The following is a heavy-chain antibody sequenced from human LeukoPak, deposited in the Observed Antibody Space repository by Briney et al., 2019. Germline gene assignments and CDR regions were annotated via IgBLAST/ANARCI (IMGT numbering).Heavy chain of an antibody. CDR2: ISTGGGST. V-gene: IGHV3-23*01. Sequence: GGSLRLSCTASGITFSFYAMNWVRQAPGKGLEWVSGISTGGGSTYYADSVKGRFTISRDNSKNTLYLQMSSLRADDTAVYYCARGRRESLYSSFDYWGQGTLVTVPS. J-gene: IGHJ4*02. CDR3: ARGRRESLYSSFDY. CDR1: GITFSFYA. D-gene: IGHD3-22*01.